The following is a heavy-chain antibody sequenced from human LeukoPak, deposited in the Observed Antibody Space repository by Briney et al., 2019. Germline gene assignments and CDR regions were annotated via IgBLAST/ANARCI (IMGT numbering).Heavy chain of an antibody. CDR3: ARGNMGYGDYGDYYCGVDV. CDR2: INNDGSRT. J-gene: IGHJ6*02. D-gene: IGHD4-17*01. Sequence: GSLRLSCAASGFTFSSYWMYWVRQAPGKGLVWVSRINNDGSRTTYADSVRGRFTISRDNAKKSMYLQMNSLRAEDTAVYYCARGNMGYGDYGDYYCGVDVWGQGTTVTVSS. V-gene: IGHV3-74*01. CDR1: GFTFSSYW.